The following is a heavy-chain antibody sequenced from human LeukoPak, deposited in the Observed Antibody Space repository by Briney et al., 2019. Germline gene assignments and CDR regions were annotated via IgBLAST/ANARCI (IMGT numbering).Heavy chain of an antibody. CDR1: GYTFTGYF. CDR3: AKLTSWELRGALDY. J-gene: IGHJ4*02. V-gene: IGHV1-2*02. D-gene: IGHD1-26*01. Sequence: ASVKVSCKASGYTFTGYFMHWVRQAPGQGLEWMGWINPNSGGTNYAQKFQGRVTMTRDTSISTAYMELSRLRSDDTAVYYCAKLTSWELRGALDYWGQGTLVTVSS. CDR2: INPNSGGT.